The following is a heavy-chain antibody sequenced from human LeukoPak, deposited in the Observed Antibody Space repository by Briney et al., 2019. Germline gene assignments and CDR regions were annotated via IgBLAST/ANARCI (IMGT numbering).Heavy chain of an antibody. CDR2: ISGSGGGT. Sequence: GGTLRLSCAASGFAFTRYAMSWVRRAPGPGLEWVSAISGSGGGTYYADSVKGQFTSSRDNSKNTMYLQMNSPRAEDTAVYYCAKTRGVWGWFGEFTIEGVYYFDYWGQGTLVTVSS. CDR1: GFAFTRYA. CDR3: AKTRGVWGWFGEFTIEGVYYFDY. D-gene: IGHD3-10*01. V-gene: IGHV3-23*01. J-gene: IGHJ4*02.